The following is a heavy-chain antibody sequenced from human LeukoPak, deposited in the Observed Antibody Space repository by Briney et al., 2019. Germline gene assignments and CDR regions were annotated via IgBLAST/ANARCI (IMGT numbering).Heavy chain of an antibody. V-gene: IGHV3-43*02. CDR3: AKVVGATAGPNDAFDI. D-gene: IGHD1-26*01. Sequence: QPGGSLRLSCAASGFTFDDYAMHWVRQAPGKGLEWVSLISGDGGSTYYADSVKGRFTISRDNSKNSLYLQMNSLRTEDTALYYCAKVVGATAGPNDAFDIWGQGTMVTVSS. J-gene: IGHJ3*02. CDR1: GFTFDDYA. CDR2: ISGDGGST.